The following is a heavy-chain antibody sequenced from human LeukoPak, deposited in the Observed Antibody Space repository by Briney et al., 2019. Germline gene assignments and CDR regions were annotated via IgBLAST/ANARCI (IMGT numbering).Heavy chain of an antibody. J-gene: IGHJ3*02. Sequence: SETLSLTCTVSGGSISSGDYYWSWIRHPPGKALEWIGYIYYSGSTYYNPSLKSRVTISVDTSKNQFSLKLSSVTAADTAVYYCARYCSSTSCSPYWAFDIWGQGTMVTVSS. D-gene: IGHD2-2*01. V-gene: IGHV4-30-4*08. CDR3: ARYCSSTSCSPYWAFDI. CDR1: GGSISSGDYY. CDR2: IYYSGST.